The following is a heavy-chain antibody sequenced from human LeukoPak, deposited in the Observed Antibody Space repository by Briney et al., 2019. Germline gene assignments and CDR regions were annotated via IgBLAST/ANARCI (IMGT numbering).Heavy chain of an antibody. Sequence: SETLSLTCTVSGGSVRSYYWHWIRQPPGKGLEWIGDVYYNGNTNNNPSLKSRVTISVDTSKNQFSLNLSSVTAADTAVYYCARVGSSGYYQWVDYWGQGTLVTVSS. CDR2: VYYNGNT. V-gene: IGHV4-59*02. D-gene: IGHD3-22*01. CDR1: GGSVRSYY. J-gene: IGHJ4*02. CDR3: ARVGSSGYYQWVDY.